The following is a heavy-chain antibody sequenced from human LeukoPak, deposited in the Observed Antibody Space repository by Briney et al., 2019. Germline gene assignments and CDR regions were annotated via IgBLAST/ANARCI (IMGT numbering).Heavy chain of an antibody. CDR3: ARDSTGASV. D-gene: IGHD1-14*01. CDR1: GFSVSNNY. J-gene: IGHJ6*04. CDR2: VYSGGDT. Sequence: GGSLRLSCAASGFSVSNNYVSWVCQAPGKGLEWISAVYSGGDTYYIESVRGRFTISRDNSKNTIHLQMNGLTPEDTAIYYCARDSTGASVWGKGTTVTVSS. V-gene: IGHV3-53*01.